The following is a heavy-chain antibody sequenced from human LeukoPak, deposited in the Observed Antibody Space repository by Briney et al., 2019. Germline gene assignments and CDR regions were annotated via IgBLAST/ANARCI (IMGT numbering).Heavy chain of an antibody. D-gene: IGHD6-19*01. CDR2: IWSDGNNK. CDR1: GFTFSSYG. Sequence: PGGSLRLSCAASGFTFSSYGMHWVRQAPGKGLEWVAIIWSDGNNKYYADSVKGRFTISRDNSKNTLYLQMNSLRAEDTAVYYCARDHLAPRSSALDYWGQGTLVTVSS. V-gene: IGHV3-33*08. CDR3: ARDHLAPRSSALDY. J-gene: IGHJ4*02.